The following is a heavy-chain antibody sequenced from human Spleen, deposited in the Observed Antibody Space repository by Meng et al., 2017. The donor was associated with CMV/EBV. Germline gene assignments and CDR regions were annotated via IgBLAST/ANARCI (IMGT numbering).Heavy chain of an antibody. CDR2: ISSSASTI. CDR1: GFTFSSYE. J-gene: IGHJ6*02. CDR3: ARKHDFWRGYGSYYYAMDV. Sequence: GESLKISCAASGFTFSSYEMNWVRQAPGMGLEWVSYISSSASTIYYADSVKGRFTVSRDNAKNSLYLQMNSLRAEDTAVYYCARKHDFWRGYGSYYYAMDVWGQGTTVTVSS. V-gene: IGHV3-48*03. D-gene: IGHD3-3*01.